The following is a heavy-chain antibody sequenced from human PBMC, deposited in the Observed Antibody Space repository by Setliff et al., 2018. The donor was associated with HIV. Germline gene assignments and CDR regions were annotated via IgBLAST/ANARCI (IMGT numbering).Heavy chain of an antibody. D-gene: IGHD3-10*01. Sequence: PGGSLRLSCAASGFTFSSYAMHWVRQAPGKGLEWVAVISYDGSNKYYADSVKGRFTISRDNSKNTLYLRMNSLRAEDTAVYYCARGPYAEWFGESLDAFDIWGQGTMVTVSS. V-gene: IGHV3-30*01. CDR3: ARGPYAEWFGESLDAFDI. CDR2: ISYDGSNK. J-gene: IGHJ3*02. CDR1: GFTFSSYA.